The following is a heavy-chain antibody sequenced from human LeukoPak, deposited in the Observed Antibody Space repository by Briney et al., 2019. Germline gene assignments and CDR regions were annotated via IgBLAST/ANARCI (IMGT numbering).Heavy chain of an antibody. CDR3: ASSPAYSSSWYAIDN. CDR2: IGTAGDT. CDR1: GFTFSNYD. D-gene: IGHD6-13*01. Sequence: GGSLRLSCAASGFTFSNYDMHWVRQAAGKGLEWVSGIGTAGDTYYPASVKGRFTISRENAKNSLYLQMNSLSAVDTAVYYCASSPAYSSSWYAIDNWGQGTLVTVSS. J-gene: IGHJ4*02. V-gene: IGHV3-13*01.